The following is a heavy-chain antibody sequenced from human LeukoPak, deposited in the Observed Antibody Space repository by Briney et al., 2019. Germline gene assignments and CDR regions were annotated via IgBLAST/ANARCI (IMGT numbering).Heavy chain of an antibody. Sequence: PGGSLRLSCAASGFTFSSYWMSWVRQAPGKRPQWVANIKQDGSETYCVDSVKGRFTISRDNAKNSLYLQMNSLRAEDTAVYYCARDFSYERFDYWGQGALVTVSS. CDR3: ARDFSYERFDY. CDR1: GFTFSSYW. J-gene: IGHJ4*02. D-gene: IGHD3-3*01. V-gene: IGHV3-7*03. CDR2: IKQDGSET.